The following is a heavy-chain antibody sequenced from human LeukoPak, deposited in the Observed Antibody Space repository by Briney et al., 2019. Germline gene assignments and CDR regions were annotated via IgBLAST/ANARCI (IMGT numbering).Heavy chain of an antibody. CDR2: ISDSGGET. D-gene: IGHD1/OR15-1a*01. J-gene: IGHJ4*02. Sequence: PGGSLRLSCAASGFTFSYYAMSWVRQAPGRGLEWVSVISDSGGETSYADSGKGRFTISRDNAKNSLYLQMNSLRAEDTAVYYCARGSPVGLTRTPFILYFGYWGQGTLVTVSS. CDR1: GFTFSYYA. V-gene: IGHV3-23*01. CDR3: ARGSPVGLTRTPFILYFGY.